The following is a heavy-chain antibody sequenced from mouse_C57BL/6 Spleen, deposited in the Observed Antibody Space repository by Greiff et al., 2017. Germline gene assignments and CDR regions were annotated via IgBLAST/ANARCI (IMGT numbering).Heavy chain of an antibody. CDR2: IYPGSGST. Sequence: VQLQQPGAELVKPGASVKMSCKASGYTFTSYWITWVKQRPGQGLEWIGDIYPGSGSTNYNEKFKSKATLTVDTSSSTAYMQLSSLTSEDSAVYYCASHYYGSSYNGYWGQGTTLTVSS. V-gene: IGHV1-55*01. D-gene: IGHD1-1*01. J-gene: IGHJ2*01. CDR1: GYTFTSYW. CDR3: ASHYYGSSYNGY.